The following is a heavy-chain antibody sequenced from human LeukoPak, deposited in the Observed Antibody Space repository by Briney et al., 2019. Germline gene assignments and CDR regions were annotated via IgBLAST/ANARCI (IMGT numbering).Heavy chain of an antibody. CDR1: GFTFSSYA. V-gene: IGHV3-30-3*01. CDR2: ISYDGSNK. J-gene: IGHJ4*02. Sequence: GGSLRLSCAASGFTFSSYAMHWARQAPGKGLEWVAVISYDGSNKYYADSVKGRFTISRDNFKNTLYLQMNSLRAEDTAVYYCARDDCSSTSCSMGLFDYWGQGTLVTVSS. CDR3: ARDDCSSTSCSMGLFDY. D-gene: IGHD2-2*01.